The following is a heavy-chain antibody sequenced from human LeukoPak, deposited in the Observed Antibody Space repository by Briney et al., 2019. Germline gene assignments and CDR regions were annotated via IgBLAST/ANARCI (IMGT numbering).Heavy chain of an antibody. J-gene: IGHJ6*03. CDR3: ARGPYQLLLPYSYMDV. CDR1: GGSISSGGYY. V-gene: IGHV4-31*03. CDR2: IYYSGST. D-gene: IGHD2-2*01. Sequence: PSQTLSLTCTVSGGSISSGGYYWSWIRQHPGKGLEWIGYIYYSGSTYYNPSLKSRVTISVDTSKNQFSLQLSSVTAADTAVYYCARGPYQLLLPYSYMDVWGKGTTVTVSS.